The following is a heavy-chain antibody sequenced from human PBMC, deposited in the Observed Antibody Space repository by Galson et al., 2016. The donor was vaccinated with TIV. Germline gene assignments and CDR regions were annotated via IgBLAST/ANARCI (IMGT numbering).Heavy chain of an antibody. J-gene: IGHJ4*02. CDR1: GYDFSSYW. Sequence: QSGAEVKKPGDSLKISCKGFGYDFSSYWIGWVRQMPGKGLEWMGITYPGDSDARYSPSFQGQVTMSADKSISTAYLQWNRLKTSDTAMYYCARRSNGWSDWGQGTLVTVSS. CDR2: TYPGDSDA. V-gene: IGHV5-51*03. D-gene: IGHD6-19*01. CDR3: ARRSNGWSD.